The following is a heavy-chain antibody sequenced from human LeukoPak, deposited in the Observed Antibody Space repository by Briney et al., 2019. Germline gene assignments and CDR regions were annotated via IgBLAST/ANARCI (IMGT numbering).Heavy chain of an antibody. CDR2: FDPEDGET. J-gene: IGHJ6*02. Sequence: ASVKVSCKVSGYTLTELSMHWVRQAPGKGLEWMGGFDPEDGETIYAQKFQGRVTMTEDTSTDTAYMELSSLGSEDTAVYYCATDPLTNWGYRSYYYYGMDVWGQGTTVTVSS. CDR1: GYTLTELS. CDR3: ATDPLTNWGYRSYYYYGMDV. V-gene: IGHV1-24*01. D-gene: IGHD7-27*01.